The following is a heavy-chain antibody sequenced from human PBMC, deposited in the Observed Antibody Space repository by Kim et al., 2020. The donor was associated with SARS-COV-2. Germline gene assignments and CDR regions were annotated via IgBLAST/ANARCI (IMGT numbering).Heavy chain of an antibody. Sequence: YAVSVKSRITINPDTSKNQFSLQLNSVTPEDTAVYYCATWAAAGTGGFDYWGQGTLVTVSS. V-gene: IGHV6-1*01. D-gene: IGHD6-13*01. J-gene: IGHJ4*02. CDR3: ATWAAAGTGGFDY.